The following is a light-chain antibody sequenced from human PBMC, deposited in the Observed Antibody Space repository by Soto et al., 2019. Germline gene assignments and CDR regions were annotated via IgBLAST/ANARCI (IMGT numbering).Light chain of an antibody. CDR1: QSINTY. J-gene: IGKJ1*01. V-gene: IGKV1-5*01. CDR2: DAS. Sequence: DIQMTQSPSSLSASVGDRVTITCRASQSINTYLNWYQQKPGRAPKVLIFDASSLESGVPSRFSGGGSGTEFTLTISSLQPDDFATYYCQQYHIYSWTFGQGTKVDIK. CDR3: QQYHIYSWT.